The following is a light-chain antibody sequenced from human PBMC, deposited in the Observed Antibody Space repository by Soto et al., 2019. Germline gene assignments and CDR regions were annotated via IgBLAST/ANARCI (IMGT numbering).Light chain of an antibody. CDR1: SSNIGSKS. CDR3: AAWDASLNVLV. V-gene: IGLV1-44*01. Sequence: QSVLTQPPSVSGTPGQRVNMSFSGSSSNIGSKSVSWYQHLPQTAPKLLIYSNNQRPSGVPGRLSGSKSGTSASLAISGLQSDDETQYYCAAWDASLNVLVFGGGTKLTV. CDR2: SNN. J-gene: IGLJ3*02.